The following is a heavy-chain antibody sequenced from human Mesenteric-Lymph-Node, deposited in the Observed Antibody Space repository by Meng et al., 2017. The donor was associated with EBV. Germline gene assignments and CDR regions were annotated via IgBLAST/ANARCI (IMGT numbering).Heavy chain of an antibody. D-gene: IGHD1-1*01. CDR1: GSTFYTFTSYP. Sequence: VQLVQSGAEVKTPGSSVKVSCKASGSTFYTFTSYPISWVRQAPGQGLEWMGGIIPLSGTPNYAQRFQGRVTFTADTSTGTAYMELTTLRSDDTAVYFCARDLKHALGTEDHWGQGTLVTVSS. CDR2: IIPLSGTP. CDR3: ARDLKHALGTEDH. V-gene: IGHV1-69*06. J-gene: IGHJ4*01.